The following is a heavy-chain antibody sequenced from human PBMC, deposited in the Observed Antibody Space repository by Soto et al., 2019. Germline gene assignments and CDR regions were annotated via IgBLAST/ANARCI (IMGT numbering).Heavy chain of an antibody. D-gene: IGHD6-19*01. Sequence: HPGGSLRLSCAASGFTFSSYAVSWVRQAPGKGLEWVSAISGSGGSTYYADSVKGRFTISRDNSKNTLYLQMNSLRAEDTAVYYCAKDYIAVVLGTHYYYGMDVWGQGTTVTVS. V-gene: IGHV3-23*01. CDR3: AKDYIAVVLGTHYYYGMDV. CDR2: ISGSGGST. CDR1: GFTFSSYA. J-gene: IGHJ6*02.